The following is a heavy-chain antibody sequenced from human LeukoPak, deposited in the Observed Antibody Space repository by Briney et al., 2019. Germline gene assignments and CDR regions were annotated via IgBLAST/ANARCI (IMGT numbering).Heavy chain of an antibody. Sequence: GGSLRLSCAASGVTFSSYWMSWVRQAPGKGLEWVANIKQDGSEKYYVDSVKGRFTISRDNAKNSLYLQMNSLRAEDTALYYCARAYYYGSANAFDIWGQGTMVTVSS. D-gene: IGHD3-10*01. J-gene: IGHJ3*02. CDR3: ARAYYYGSANAFDI. V-gene: IGHV3-7*04. CDR1: GVTFSSYW. CDR2: IKQDGSEK.